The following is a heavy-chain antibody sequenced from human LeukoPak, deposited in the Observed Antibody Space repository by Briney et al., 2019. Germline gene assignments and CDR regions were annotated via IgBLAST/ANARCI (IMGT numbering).Heavy chain of an antibody. CDR2: MNPNSGNT. CDR1: GYTFTSYD. D-gene: IGHD6-13*01. Sequence: ASVKVSCKASGYTFTSYDINWVRQATGQGLEWMGWMNPNSGNTGYAQKFQGRVTMTRNTSISTAYMELSSLRSEDTAVYYCARGQSSSWSGTPSYWGQGTLVTVSS. CDR3: ARGQSSSWSGTPSY. J-gene: IGHJ4*02. V-gene: IGHV1-8*01.